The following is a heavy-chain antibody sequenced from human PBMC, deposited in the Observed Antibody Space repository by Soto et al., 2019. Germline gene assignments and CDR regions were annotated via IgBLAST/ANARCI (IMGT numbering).Heavy chain of an antibody. CDR1: GFTFTTYD. D-gene: IGHD4-17*01. Sequence: ASVKVSCKASGFTFTTYDISWVRQAPGQGLEWMGWINFDNGNTYYAQKLQGRVTVTTDTSTSTAYMELRSLRSDDTAVYYCARYVGYGWFDPWGQGTLVTVSS. J-gene: IGHJ5*02. CDR2: INFDNGNT. V-gene: IGHV1-18*01. CDR3: ARYVGYGWFDP.